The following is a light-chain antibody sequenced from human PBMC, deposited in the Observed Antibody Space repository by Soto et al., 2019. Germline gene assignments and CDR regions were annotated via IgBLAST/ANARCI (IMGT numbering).Light chain of an antibody. CDR3: LQLNSYPRT. CDR1: RSVRSN. Sequence: EILMTQSPATLSVSPGDRATLSCKASRSVRSNLAWYQQKPGQAPRLLISGASTRATGITDRFSGSGSGTEFTLTINSLQSEDFATYYCLQLNSYPRTFGQGTKVDIK. V-gene: IGKV3-15*01. CDR2: GAS. J-gene: IGKJ1*01.